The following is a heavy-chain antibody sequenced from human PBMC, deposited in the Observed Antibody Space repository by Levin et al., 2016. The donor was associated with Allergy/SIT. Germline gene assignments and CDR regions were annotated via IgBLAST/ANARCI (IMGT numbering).Heavy chain of an antibody. V-gene: IGHV3-21*01. J-gene: IGHJ4*02. D-gene: IGHD3-10*01. CDR2: ISSSSSYI. CDR3: ARHGSHPTDY. Sequence: WIRQPPGKGLEWVSSISSSSSYIYYADSVKGRFTISRDNAKNSLYLQMNSLRAEDTAVYYCARHGSHPTDYWGQGTLVTVSS.